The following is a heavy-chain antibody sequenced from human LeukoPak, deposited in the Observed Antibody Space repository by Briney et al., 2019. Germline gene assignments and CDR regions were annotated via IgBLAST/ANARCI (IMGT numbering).Heavy chain of an antibody. D-gene: IGHD3-10*01. V-gene: IGHV4-34*01. Sequence: SETLSLTCAVYGGSFSGYYWSWIRQPPGKGLEWIGEINHSGSTNYNPSLKSRVTISVDTSKNQFSLKLSSVAAADTAVYYCARDRGYYFDYWGQGTLVTVST. CDR1: GGSFSGYY. CDR2: INHSGST. J-gene: IGHJ4*02. CDR3: ARDRGYYFDY.